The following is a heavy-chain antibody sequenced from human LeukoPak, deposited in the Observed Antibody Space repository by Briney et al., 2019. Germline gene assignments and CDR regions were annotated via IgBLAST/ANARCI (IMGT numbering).Heavy chain of an antibody. J-gene: IGHJ4*02. CDR2: IIGSSGAT. CDR1: GFRFSNYA. D-gene: IGHD5-12*01. V-gene: IGHV3-23*01. Sequence: GGSLRLSCAASGFRFSNYAMNWVRQAPGKGLEWVSLIIGSSGATFYADSVKGRFTISRDNSKNTLFLQMNSRRAEDTALYYCAKGAYDYIEMGYIDYWGQGTLVTVSS. CDR3: AKGAYDYIEMGYIDY.